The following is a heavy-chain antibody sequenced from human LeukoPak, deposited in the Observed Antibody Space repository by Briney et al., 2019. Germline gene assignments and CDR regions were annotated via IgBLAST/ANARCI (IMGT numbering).Heavy chain of an antibody. Sequence: GGSLRLSCAASGFTFSSYAMHWVRQAPGKGLEWVAVISYDGSNKYYADSVKGRFTISRDNSKNTLYLQMNSLRAEDTAVYYCASGTPIVGATMNYWGQGTLVTVSS. CDR2: ISYDGSNK. V-gene: IGHV3-30*04. CDR1: GFTFSSYA. J-gene: IGHJ4*02. D-gene: IGHD1-26*01. CDR3: ASGTPIVGATMNY.